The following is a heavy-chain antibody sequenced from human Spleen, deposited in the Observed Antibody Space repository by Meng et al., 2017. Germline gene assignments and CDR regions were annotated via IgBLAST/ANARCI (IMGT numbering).Heavy chain of an antibody. V-gene: IGHV3-66*04. CDR3: TRLSTTSSLFDP. J-gene: IGHJ5*02. Sequence: VQLVEPGGGVVQPGGSLRLSCAASGLTISSSYMTWVRQAPGKGVEWVSVISGGGDTHYADSVKGRFTISRDSSKNTLYLQMNSLRAEDTAVYYCTRLSTTSSLFDPWGQGTLVTVSS. D-gene: IGHD6-6*01. CDR2: ISGGGDT. CDR1: GLTISSSY.